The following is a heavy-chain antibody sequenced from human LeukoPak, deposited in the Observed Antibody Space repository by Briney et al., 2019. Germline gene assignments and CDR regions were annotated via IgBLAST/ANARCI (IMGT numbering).Heavy chain of an antibody. J-gene: IGHJ4*02. CDR2: ISYDGSNK. CDR1: GFTFSSYA. V-gene: IGHV3-30*04. Sequence: GRSLRLSCAASGFTFSSYAMHWVRQAPGKGLEWVAVISYDGSNKYYADSVKGRFTISRDNSKNTLYLQVNSLRAEDTAVYYCARVGIAAAGNFDYWGQGTLVTVSS. CDR3: ARVGIAAAGNFDY. D-gene: IGHD6-13*01.